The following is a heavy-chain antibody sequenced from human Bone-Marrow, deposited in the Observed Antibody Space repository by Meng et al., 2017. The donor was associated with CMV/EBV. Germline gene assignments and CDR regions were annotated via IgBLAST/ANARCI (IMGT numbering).Heavy chain of an antibody. J-gene: IGHJ5*02. CDR2: IYYSGST. CDR3: ARGTYSTSWYWFDP. D-gene: IGHD6-13*01. CDR1: GGSVYGYY. V-gene: IGHV4-59*02. Sequence: SETLSLTCTVSGGSVYGYYWSWIRQPPGKGLEWIGYIYYSGSTNYNPSLKSRVTISVDTSKNQFSLNLSSVTAADTAVYYCARGTYSTSWYWFDPWGQGTLVTVSS.